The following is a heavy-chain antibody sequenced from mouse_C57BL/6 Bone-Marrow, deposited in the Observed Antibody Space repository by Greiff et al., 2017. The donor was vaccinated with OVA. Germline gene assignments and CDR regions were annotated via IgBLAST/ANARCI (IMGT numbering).Heavy chain of an antibody. J-gene: IGHJ2*01. V-gene: IGHV5-17*01. Sequence: EVKVVESGGGLVKPGGSLKLSCAASGFTFSDYGMHWVRQAPEKGLEWVAYISSGSSTIYYADTVKGRFTISRDNAKNTLFLQMTSLRSEDTAMYYCARAGYYGSSLDYWGQGTTLTVSS. CDR2: ISSGSSTI. CDR3: ARAGYYGSSLDY. CDR1: GFTFSDYG. D-gene: IGHD1-1*01.